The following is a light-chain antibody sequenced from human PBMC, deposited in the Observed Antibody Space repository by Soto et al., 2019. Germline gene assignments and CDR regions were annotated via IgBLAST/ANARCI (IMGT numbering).Light chain of an antibody. V-gene: IGLV1-51*01. CDR2: DDN. CDR3: GSWDSSLSAYV. J-gene: IGLJ1*01. Sequence: QSVVTQPRSVSAATGQKVTISCSGSSSNIGGNSVSWYQQLPGTAPKLLIYDDNKRPSGIPDRFSGSKSGTSATLGITGFQTGDEADYYCGSWDSSLSAYVFGTGTKVTVL. CDR1: SSNIGGNS.